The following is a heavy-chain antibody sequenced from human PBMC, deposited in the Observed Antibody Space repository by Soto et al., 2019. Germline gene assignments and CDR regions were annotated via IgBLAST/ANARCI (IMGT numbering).Heavy chain of an antibody. CDR1: GGTFSSYA. CDR3: ARDQAAARPSYYYYGMDV. V-gene: IGHV1-69*13. J-gene: IGHJ6*02. D-gene: IGHD6-13*01. Sequence: ASVKVSCKASGGTFSSYAISWVRQAPGQGLEWMGGIIPIFGTANYAQKFQGRVTITADESTSTAYMELSSLRSEDTAAYYCARDQAAARPSYYYYGMDVWGQGTTVTVSS. CDR2: IIPIFGTA.